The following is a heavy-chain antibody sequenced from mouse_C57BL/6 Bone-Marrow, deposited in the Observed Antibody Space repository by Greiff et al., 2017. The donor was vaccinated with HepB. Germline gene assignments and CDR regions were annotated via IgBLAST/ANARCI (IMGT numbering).Heavy chain of an antibody. D-gene: IGHD1-1*01. Sequence: EVQRVESGEGLVKPGGSLKLSCAASGFTFSSYAMSWVRQTPAKRLEWVAYISSGGDYIYYADTVKGRFTISRDNARNTLYLQMSSLKSEDTAMYYCTRIITTDVHFDVWGTGTTVTVSS. V-gene: IGHV5-9-1*02. CDR3: TRIITTDVHFDV. CDR2: ISSGGDYI. CDR1: GFTFSSYA. J-gene: IGHJ1*03.